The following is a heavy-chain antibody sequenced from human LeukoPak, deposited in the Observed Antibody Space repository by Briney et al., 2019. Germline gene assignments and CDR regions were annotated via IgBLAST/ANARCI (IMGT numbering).Heavy chain of an antibody. CDR3: ATVLVTAMGQVNY. D-gene: IGHD2-21*02. Sequence: GGSLRLSCAASGFTFSSYSMNWVRQAPGKGLEWVSSISSSSSYIYYADSVKGRFTISRDNAKNSLYLQMNSLRAEDTAVYYCATVLVTAMGQVNYWGQGTLVTASS. V-gene: IGHV3-21*01. CDR1: GFTFSSYS. J-gene: IGHJ4*02. CDR2: ISSSSSYI.